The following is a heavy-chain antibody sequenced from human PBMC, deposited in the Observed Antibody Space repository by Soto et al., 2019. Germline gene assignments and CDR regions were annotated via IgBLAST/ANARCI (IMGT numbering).Heavy chain of an antibody. CDR2: MNPNSGNT. CDR1: GYTFTSYD. D-gene: IGHD3-3*01. V-gene: IGHV1-8*01. J-gene: IGHJ6*03. Sequence: ASVKVSCKASGYTFTSYDINWVRQATGQGLEWMGWMNPNSGNTGYAQKFQGRVTMTRNTSISTAYMELSSLRSEDTAVYYCARDDYDFWSGYPPGYYYYYMDVWGKGTTVTVSS. CDR3: ARDDYDFWSGYPPGYYYYYMDV.